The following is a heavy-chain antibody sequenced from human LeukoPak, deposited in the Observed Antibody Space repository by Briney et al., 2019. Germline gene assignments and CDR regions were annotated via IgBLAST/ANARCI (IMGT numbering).Heavy chain of an antibody. J-gene: IGHJ4*02. D-gene: IGHD6-6*01. V-gene: IGHV3-48*01. CDR2: ISSSSSTI. CDR3: ARDASLYSSSSGFDY. Sequence: GGSLRLSCAASGFTFSSYSMNWVRQAPGKGLEWVSYISSSSSTIYYADSVKGRFTISGDNAKNSLYLQMNSLRAEDTAVYYCARDASLYSSSSGFDYWGQGTLVTVSS. CDR1: GFTFSSYS.